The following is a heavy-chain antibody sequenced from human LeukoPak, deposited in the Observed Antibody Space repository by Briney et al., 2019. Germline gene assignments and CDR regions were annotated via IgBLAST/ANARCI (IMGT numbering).Heavy chain of an antibody. Sequence: PGGSLRLSCAASGFTFRNHAMHWVRQAPGKGLEWVAVISYDGSKKYYADSVKGRFTISRDNSNNTLYLQMNSLRPEDTAVYYCTKEGLPSGTSWSAWFDPWGQGTLVTVSS. CDR2: ISYDGSKK. CDR3: TKEGLPSGTSWSAWFDP. D-gene: IGHD3-10*01. V-gene: IGHV3-30*04. CDR1: GFTFRNHA. J-gene: IGHJ5*02.